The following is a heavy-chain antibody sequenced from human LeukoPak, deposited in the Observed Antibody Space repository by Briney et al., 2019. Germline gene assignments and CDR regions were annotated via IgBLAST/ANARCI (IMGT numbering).Heavy chain of an antibody. CDR3: ARHLRVGRIAPFDF. CDR1: GYWFTSYW. Sequence: GESLTLSCEGSGYWFTSYWIGWVRQMPGKGLEWMGVIYPGDSDTIYSPSFQGQVTISVDKSMRTAYLQWSSLKASDTAIYYCARHLRVGRIAPFDFWGQGTLVTVSS. D-gene: IGHD1-26*01. V-gene: IGHV5-51*01. J-gene: IGHJ4*02. CDR2: IYPGDSDT.